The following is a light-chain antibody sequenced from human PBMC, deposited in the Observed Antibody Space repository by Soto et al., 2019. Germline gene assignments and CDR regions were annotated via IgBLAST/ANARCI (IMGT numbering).Light chain of an antibody. CDR2: SNN. Sequence: QSVLTQPPSASGTPGQRVTISCSGSNSNIGSNTVSWYQQLPGTAPELLIYSNNQRPSGVPDRFSASKSGTSASLAISGLQSEDEADYYCAAWDDSLSGLVFGGGTKLTVL. V-gene: IGLV1-44*01. CDR3: AAWDDSLSGLV. CDR1: NSNIGSNT. J-gene: IGLJ2*01.